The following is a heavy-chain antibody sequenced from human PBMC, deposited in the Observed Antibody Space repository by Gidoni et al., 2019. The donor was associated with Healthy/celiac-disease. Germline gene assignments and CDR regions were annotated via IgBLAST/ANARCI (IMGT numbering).Heavy chain of an antibody. D-gene: IGHD1-26*01. CDR2: ISWNSGSI. CDR3: AKDGRYSGSRVGYYFDY. J-gene: IGHJ4*02. CDR1: GFTFDDYA. V-gene: IGHV3-9*01. Sequence: EVQLVESGGDLVQPGRSLRLSCAASGFTFDDYAMHWVRQAPGKGPEWVSGISWNSGSIGYADSVKGRFTISRDNAKNSLFLQMNSLRAEDTALYYCAKDGRYSGSRVGYYFDYWGQGTLVTVSS.